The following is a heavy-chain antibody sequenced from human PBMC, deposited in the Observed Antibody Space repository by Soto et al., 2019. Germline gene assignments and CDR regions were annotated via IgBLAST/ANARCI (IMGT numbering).Heavy chain of an antibody. V-gene: IGHV4-59*01. D-gene: IGHD4-4*01. Sequence: TSETLSLTCTVSGGSISSYYWSWIRQPPGKGLEWIGYIYYSGSTNYNPSLKSRVTISVDTSKNQFSLKLSSVTAADTAVYYCARALPRYSNYVYYYYMDVWGKGTTVTVSS. J-gene: IGHJ6*03. CDR2: IYYSGST. CDR1: GGSISSYY. CDR3: ARALPRYSNYVYYYYMDV.